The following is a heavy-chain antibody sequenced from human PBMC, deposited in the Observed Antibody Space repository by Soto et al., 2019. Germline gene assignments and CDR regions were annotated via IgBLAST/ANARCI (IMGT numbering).Heavy chain of an antibody. CDR1: GFMFSDHY. CDR3: AREKLGVYSYGPHFAH. CDR2: IRNRANSYAT. J-gene: IGHJ4*02. D-gene: IGHD5-18*01. V-gene: IGHV3-72*01. Sequence: EVQLVESGGGLVQPGGSLKLSCAASGFMFSDHYMAWVRQAPGKGLEWVGRIRNRANSYATEYAASVRGRFTISRDDPKTSLYRQMNSLKSEDTAVYYSAREKLGVYSYGPHFAHWGKGPLATVSS.